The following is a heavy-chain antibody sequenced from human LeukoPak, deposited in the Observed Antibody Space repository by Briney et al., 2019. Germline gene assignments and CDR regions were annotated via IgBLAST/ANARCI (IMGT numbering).Heavy chain of an antibody. CDR1: GGSISSSSYY. CDR2: IYYSGST. Sequence: SETLSLTCTVSGGSISSSSYYWGWIRQPPGKGLEWIGSIYYSGSTYYNPSLKSRVTISVDTSKNQFSLKLSSVTAADTAVYSCARQVIAAADNYYLDYWGQGTLVTVSS. CDR3: ARQVIAAADNYYLDY. J-gene: IGHJ4*02. D-gene: IGHD6-13*01. V-gene: IGHV4-39*01.